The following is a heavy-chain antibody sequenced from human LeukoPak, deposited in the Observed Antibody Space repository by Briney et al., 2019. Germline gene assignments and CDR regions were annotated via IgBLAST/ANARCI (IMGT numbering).Heavy chain of an antibody. D-gene: IGHD3-10*01. J-gene: IGHJ5*02. V-gene: IGHV4-31*01. CDR2: IYYSGST. CDR1: GGSISSGGYY. CDR3: ARVYITMVRGINWFDP. Sequence: PSETLSLTCTVSGGSISSGGYYWSWLRQHPGKGREWIVYIYYSGSTYYNPSLKSLLTISVDTSKNQFSLKLSSVTAADTAVYYCARVYITMVRGINWFDPWGQGTLVTVSS.